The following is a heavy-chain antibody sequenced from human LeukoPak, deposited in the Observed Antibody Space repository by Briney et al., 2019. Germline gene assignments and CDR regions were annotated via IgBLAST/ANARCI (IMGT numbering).Heavy chain of an antibody. CDR3: ARDGELGSPADAFDI. CDR1: GFTFDDYA. D-gene: IGHD1-26*01. V-gene: IGHV3-9*01. CDR2: ISWSSGSI. Sequence: GRSLRLSCAASGFTFDDYAMHWVRQAPGKGLEWVSGISWSSGSIGYADSVKGRFTISRDNAKNSLYLQMNSLRAEDTAVYYCARDGELGSPADAFDIWGQGTMVTVSS. J-gene: IGHJ3*02.